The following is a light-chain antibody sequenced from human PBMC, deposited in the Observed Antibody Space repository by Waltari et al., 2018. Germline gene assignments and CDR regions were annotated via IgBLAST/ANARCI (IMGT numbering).Light chain of an antibody. CDR1: SRDVGSYNL. Sequence: QSALTQPASVSGSPGQPITISCTATSRDVGSYNLVSWYQQSPGKAPKLMIHSDRFSGSKSDNTASLTISGLQAEDEADYYCCSYAPGNTYVFGTGTKVTVL. CDR3: CSYAPGNTYV. V-gene: IGLV2-23*01. J-gene: IGLJ1*01.